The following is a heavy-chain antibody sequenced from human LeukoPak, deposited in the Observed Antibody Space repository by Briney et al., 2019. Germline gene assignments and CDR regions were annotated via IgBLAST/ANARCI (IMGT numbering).Heavy chain of an antibody. J-gene: IGHJ5*02. V-gene: IGHV3-48*03. Sequence: PGRSLRPSCAASGFTLSSYETNWVRQAPGKGLEWVSYISSSGRTIYYADSVKGRFTISRDNAKNSLYLQMNSLRAEDTAVYYCARSQTPTVATNWFDPWGEGTLVTVPS. D-gene: IGHD4-11*01. CDR1: GFTLSSYE. CDR3: ARSQTPTVATNWFDP. CDR2: ISSSGRTI.